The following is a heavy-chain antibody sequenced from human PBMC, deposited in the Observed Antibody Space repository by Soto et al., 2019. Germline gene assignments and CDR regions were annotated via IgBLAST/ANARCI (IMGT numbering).Heavy chain of an antibody. CDR1: GFTFSSYW. J-gene: IGHJ4*02. CDR2: INSDGSST. D-gene: IGHD1-26*01. CDR3: SRVGGSTWH. V-gene: IGHV3-74*01. Sequence: GGSLRLSCAASGFTFSSYWMHWVRQAPGKGLVWVSRINSDGSSTNYADFVKGRFAISRDNAKNTLYLQMNSLRVEDTAVHYCSRVGGSTWHWGQGTLVTVSS.